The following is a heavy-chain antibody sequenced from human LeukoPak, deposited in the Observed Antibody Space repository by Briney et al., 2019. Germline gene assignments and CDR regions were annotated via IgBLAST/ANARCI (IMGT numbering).Heavy chain of an antibody. CDR3: ARDQAVPGGYPYDY. Sequence: GASVKVSCKASGYTFTNYGVSWVRQAPGQGLEWMGWISAYNGNTDYAQNVQGRVTMTTDTSTSTAYMELRSLRSDGTAMYYCARDQAVPGGYPYDYWGQGTLVTVSS. V-gene: IGHV1-18*01. J-gene: IGHJ4*02. CDR2: ISAYNGNT. D-gene: IGHD6-19*01. CDR1: GYTFTNYG.